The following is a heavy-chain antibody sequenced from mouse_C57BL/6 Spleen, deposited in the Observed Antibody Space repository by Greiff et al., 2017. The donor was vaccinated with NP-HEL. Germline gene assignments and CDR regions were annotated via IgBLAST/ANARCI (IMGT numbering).Heavy chain of an antibody. Sequence: EVMLVESEGGLVQPGSSMKLSCTASGFTFSDYYMAWVRQVPEKGLEWVANINYDGSSTYYLDSLKSRFIISRDNAKNILYLQMSSLKSEDTATYYCARVHYEDAMDYWGQGTSVTVSS. D-gene: IGHD2-4*01. CDR2: INYDGSST. V-gene: IGHV5-16*01. CDR3: ARVHYEDAMDY. J-gene: IGHJ4*01. CDR1: GFTFSDYY.